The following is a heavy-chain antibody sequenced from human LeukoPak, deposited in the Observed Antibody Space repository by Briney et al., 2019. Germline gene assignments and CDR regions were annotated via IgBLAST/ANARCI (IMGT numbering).Heavy chain of an antibody. J-gene: IGHJ4*02. CDR2: IYYSGST. D-gene: IGHD3-22*01. CDR3: ARADYDSSGYYIDDY. Sequence: TSETLSLTCTVSGGSISSGDYYWSWIRQPPGKGLEWIGHIYYSGSTYYNPSLKSRVTISVDTSKNQFSLRLSSVTAADTAVYYCARADYDSSGYYIDDYWGQGTLVTVSS. CDR1: GGSISSGDYY. V-gene: IGHV4-30-4*08.